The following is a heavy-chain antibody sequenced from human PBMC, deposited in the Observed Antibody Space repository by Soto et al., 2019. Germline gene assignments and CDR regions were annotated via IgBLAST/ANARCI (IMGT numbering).Heavy chain of an antibody. CDR3: ARRKERSGPHYFDY. J-gene: IGHJ4*02. V-gene: IGHV1-8*01. CDR2: MNPYNGNT. D-gene: IGHD6-25*01. Sequence: ASVKVSCKASGYTFNTYDIYWMRQATGQGLEWMGWMNPYNGNTGYAQKFQGRVTVTRNTSISTVYMELSGLRPDDTAVYYCARRKERSGPHYFDYWGQGSQVTVSS. CDR1: GYTFNTYD.